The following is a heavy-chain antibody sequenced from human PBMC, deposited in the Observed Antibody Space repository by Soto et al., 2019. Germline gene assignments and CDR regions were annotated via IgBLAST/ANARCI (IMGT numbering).Heavy chain of an antibody. CDR3: ARRKERSGPHYFDY. J-gene: IGHJ4*02. V-gene: IGHV1-8*01. CDR2: MNPYNGNT. D-gene: IGHD6-25*01. Sequence: ASVKVSCKASGYTFNTYDIYWMRQATGQGLEWMGWMNPYNGNTGYAQKFQGRVTVTRNTSISTVYMELSGLRPDDTAVYYCARRKERSGPHYFDYWGQGSQVTVSS. CDR1: GYTFNTYD.